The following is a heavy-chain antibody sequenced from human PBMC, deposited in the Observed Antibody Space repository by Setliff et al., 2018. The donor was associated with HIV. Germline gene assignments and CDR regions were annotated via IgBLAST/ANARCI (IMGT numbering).Heavy chain of an antibody. CDR3: ARFDVTPMTTRDY. J-gene: IGHJ4*02. CDR2: IHHTGHI. D-gene: IGHD4-17*01. Sequence: SETLSLTCAFYGASFTDYYWNWIRQPPGKGLEWVGEIHHTGHINYNPSFKSRVTMSLDMSTNQFSLKMASMTAADSAVYYCARFDVTPMTTRDYWGQGTQVTVSS. V-gene: IGHV4-34*01. CDR1: GASFTDYY.